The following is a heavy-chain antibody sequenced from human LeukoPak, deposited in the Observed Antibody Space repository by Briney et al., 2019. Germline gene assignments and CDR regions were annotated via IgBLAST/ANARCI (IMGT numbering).Heavy chain of an antibody. J-gene: IGHJ4*02. D-gene: IGHD6-13*01. CDR1: GFTFSSYS. CDR2: ISSSSTYI. Sequence: GGSLRLSCAASGFTFSSYSMNWVRQAPGKGLEWVSSISSSSTYIYYADSVKGRFTVSRDNAKNSLYLQMNSLRAEDTAVYFCASQYTSSRIFDDWGQGTLVTVSS. CDR3: ASQYTSSRIFDD. V-gene: IGHV3-21*01.